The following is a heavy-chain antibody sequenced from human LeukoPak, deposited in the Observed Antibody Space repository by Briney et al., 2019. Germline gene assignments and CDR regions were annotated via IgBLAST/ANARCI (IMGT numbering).Heavy chain of an antibody. CDR3: ARDCRITIFGVVTRGGNWFDP. CDR2: IWYDGSNK. D-gene: IGHD3-3*01. J-gene: IGHJ5*02. Sequence: GGSLRLSCAASGFTFSSYGMHWVRQAPGKGLEWVAVIWYDGSNKYYADSVKGRFTISRDNSKNTLYLQMNSLRAEDTAVYYCARDCRITIFGVVTRGGNWFDPWGQGTLVTVSS. CDR1: GFTFSSYG. V-gene: IGHV3-33*01.